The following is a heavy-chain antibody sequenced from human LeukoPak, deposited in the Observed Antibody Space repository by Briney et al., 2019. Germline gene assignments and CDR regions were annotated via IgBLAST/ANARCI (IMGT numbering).Heavy chain of an antibody. CDR3: ATTTRSAPWDY. D-gene: IGHD1-1*01. V-gene: IGHV3-7*01. CDR1: GFTFSSYW. Sequence: GGSLRLSCAASGFTFSSYWMSWVRQAPGKGLEWGANIRQDGSEKQYVDSVKGRLTISRDNAKKSVYLQMSSLRAEDTALYYCATTTRSAPWDYWGQGTLVTVSS. CDR2: IRQDGSEK. J-gene: IGHJ4*02.